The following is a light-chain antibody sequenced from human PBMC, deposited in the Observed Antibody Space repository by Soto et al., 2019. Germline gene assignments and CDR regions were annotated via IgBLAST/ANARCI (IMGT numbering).Light chain of an antibody. CDR1: QSINNL. CDR2: DVY. J-gene: IGKJ4*01. CDR3: QQYDSYPLT. Sequence: DVQMTQSPSALSASVGDRVTITCRASQSINNLLAWYQQKPGKAPKFIIYDVYTLESGVPSRFSGSGSGTEFTLTISSLQPEDFATYYCQQYDSYPLTFGGGNKVDIK. V-gene: IGKV1-5*01.